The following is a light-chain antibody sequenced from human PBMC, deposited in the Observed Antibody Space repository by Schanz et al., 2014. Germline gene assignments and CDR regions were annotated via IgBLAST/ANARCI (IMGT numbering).Light chain of an antibody. Sequence: DIQMTQSPSSLSASVGDRVTITCQASQDITNHLNWYQQKPGKAPNLLIFDASSLEGGVPSRFSGSGFGTEFTLTISSLQPDDFATYYCQQYNSYLWTFGQGTKVEIK. J-gene: IGKJ1*01. V-gene: IGKV1-17*01. CDR1: QDITNH. CDR3: QQYNSYLWT. CDR2: DAS.